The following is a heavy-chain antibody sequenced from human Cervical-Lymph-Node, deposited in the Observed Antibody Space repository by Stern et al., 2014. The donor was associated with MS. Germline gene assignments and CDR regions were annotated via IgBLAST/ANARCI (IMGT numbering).Heavy chain of an antibody. Sequence: VQLVESGAEVMKPGSSVKVSCQASGGTFSKFPSSWVRQAPGPGLEWIGGIFPVLGTPTYAQEFRSMVTITADVSTGTVYMELSSLRSDDTAVYYCALSSETSDRWYSLGYDLWGQGTLVTVSS. CDR2: IFPVLGTP. V-gene: IGHV1-69*01. J-gene: IGHJ5*02. CDR1: GGTFSKFP. D-gene: IGHD6-13*01. CDR3: ALSSETSDRWYSLGYDL.